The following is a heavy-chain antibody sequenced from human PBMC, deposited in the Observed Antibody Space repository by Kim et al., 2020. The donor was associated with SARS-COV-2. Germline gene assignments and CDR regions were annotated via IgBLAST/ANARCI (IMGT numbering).Heavy chain of an antibody. V-gene: IGHV3-30*04. CDR3: ARDAGSGRTYYYYYYGM. Sequence: GGSLRLSCAASGFTFSSYAMHWVRQAPGKGLEWVAVISYDGSNKYYADSVKGRFTISRDNSKNTLYLQMNSLRAEDTAVYYCARDAGSGRTYYYYYYGM. CDR2: ISYDGSNK. CDR1: GFTFSSYA. D-gene: IGHD3-10*01. J-gene: IGHJ6*01.